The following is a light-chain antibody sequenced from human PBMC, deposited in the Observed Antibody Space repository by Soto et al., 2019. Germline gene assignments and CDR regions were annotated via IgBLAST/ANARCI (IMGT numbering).Light chain of an antibody. V-gene: IGKV3-20*01. Sequence: EIVLTQSPGTLSLSPGERAALSCRASQSVSNSYLAWYQQKPGQAPRLLIYGASSRATGIPDRFSGSGSGSDFTLTISRLEPEDFAVDYGQQYCKRPRFTCGPGTKVYI. J-gene: IGKJ3*01. CDR3: QQYCKRPRFT. CDR2: GAS. CDR1: QSVSNSY.